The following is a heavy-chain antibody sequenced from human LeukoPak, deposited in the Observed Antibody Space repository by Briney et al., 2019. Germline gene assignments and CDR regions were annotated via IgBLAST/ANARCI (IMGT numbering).Heavy chain of an antibody. J-gene: IGHJ4*02. D-gene: IGHD3-3*02. CDR3: ARGGIRQTFDN. Sequence: SETLSLTCTVSGGSISTYYWNWIRQPPGKGLEWIGYIYYSGSTSYNPSLKSRVTISVDTSKNQFSLNLTSVTAADTAVYYCARGGIRQTFDNWGQGTLVTVSS. CDR2: IYYSGST. CDR1: GGSISTYY. V-gene: IGHV4-59*01.